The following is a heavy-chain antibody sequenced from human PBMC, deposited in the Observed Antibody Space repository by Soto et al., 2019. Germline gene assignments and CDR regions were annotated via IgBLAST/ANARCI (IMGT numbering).Heavy chain of an antibody. CDR2: ISYDGGEE. CDR3: ATARQVWSFTDPDY. Sequence: QVRVVESGGGAVQPGRSLRLSCAASGFIFKNYGMHWVRQSPGKGLEWVAFISYDGGEEHYADSVKGRFTISRDNSENTVYLQMNSLTGDDTAVYYWATARQVWSFTDPDYWGPGTLVTVSS. CDR1: GFIFKNYG. D-gene: IGHD3-16*01. J-gene: IGHJ4*02. V-gene: IGHV3-30*03.